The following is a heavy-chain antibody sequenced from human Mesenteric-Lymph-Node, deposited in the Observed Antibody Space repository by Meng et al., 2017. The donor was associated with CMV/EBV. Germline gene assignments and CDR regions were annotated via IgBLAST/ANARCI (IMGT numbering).Heavy chain of an antibody. V-gene: IGHV1-2*02. CDR1: GYTFIGYY. CDR2: INPNSGDT. J-gene: IGHJ6*02. CDR3: ARVKGLYGMDV. Sequence: ASVKVSCKASGYTFIGYYMHWVRQAPGQGLEWMAWINPNSGDTNYAQNFQGRVSLTRDTSISTAYMELSSLRSEDTAVYYCARVKGLYGMDVWGQGTTVTVSS.